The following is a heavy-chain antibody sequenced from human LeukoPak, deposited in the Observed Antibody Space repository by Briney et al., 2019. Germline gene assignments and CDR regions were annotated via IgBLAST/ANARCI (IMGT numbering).Heavy chain of an antibody. D-gene: IGHD6-13*01. J-gene: IGHJ4*02. CDR1: GYRFTSYW. V-gene: IGHV5-51*01. CDR3: VTAAHFDY. Sequence: GESLKISCKGSGYRFTSYWIGWVRQMPGKGLEWMAIIYVGDSDTRYSPSFQGQVTISVDKSISTAYLQWSSLKASDTAIYYCVTAAHFDYWGQGTLVTVSS. CDR2: IYVGDSDT.